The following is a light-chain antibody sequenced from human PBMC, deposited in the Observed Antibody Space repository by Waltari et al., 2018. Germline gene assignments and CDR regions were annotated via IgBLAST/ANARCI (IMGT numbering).Light chain of an antibody. V-gene: IGKV3-20*01. CDR3: QKYVSLPAT. J-gene: IGKJ1*01. CDR2: DAS. CDR1: QSVGRY. Sequence: EIVLTQSPATLSLSPGERATLSCRASQSVGRYLAWYQQKPGQAPRLLIYDASIRATGIPDRFSGSGSGTDFSLTISILEPEDFAVYYCQKYVSLPATFGQGTKVEIK.